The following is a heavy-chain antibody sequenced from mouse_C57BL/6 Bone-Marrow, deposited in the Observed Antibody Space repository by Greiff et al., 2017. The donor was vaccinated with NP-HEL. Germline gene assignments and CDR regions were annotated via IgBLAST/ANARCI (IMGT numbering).Heavy chain of an antibody. CDR3: ARRGGLRRPYFDY. J-gene: IGHJ2*01. CDR1: GYTFTSYG. CDR2: IYPRSGNT. D-gene: IGHD2-4*01. Sequence: LVESGAELARPGASVKLSCKASGYTFTSYGISWVKQRTGQGLEWIGEIYPRSGNTYYNEKFKGKATLTADKSSSTAYMELRSLTSEDSAVYFCARRGGLRRPYFDYWGQGTTLTVSS. V-gene: IGHV1-81*01.